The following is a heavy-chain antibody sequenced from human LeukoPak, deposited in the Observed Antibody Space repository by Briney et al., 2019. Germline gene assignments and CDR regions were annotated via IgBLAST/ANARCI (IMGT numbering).Heavy chain of an antibody. CDR2: ISGGGGST. CDR1: GFTFSSYA. D-gene: IGHD3-10*01. Sequence: GGSLRLSCAASGFTFSSYAMSWVRQAPGKGLEWVSAISGGGGSTYYPDSVKGRFTISRDNSKNTLYLQMNSLRADDTAVYYCAKDVGGFGELYDYWGQGTLVTVSS. V-gene: IGHV3-23*01. J-gene: IGHJ4*02. CDR3: AKDVGGFGELYDY.